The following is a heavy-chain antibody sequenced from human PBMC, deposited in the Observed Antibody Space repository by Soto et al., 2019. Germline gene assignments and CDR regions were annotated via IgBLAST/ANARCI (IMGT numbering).Heavy chain of an antibody. CDR1: GFTLSSYS. CDR2: ISSSSSYI. J-gene: IGHJ6*03. V-gene: IGHV3-21*01. Sequence: GGSLRLSCAASGFTLSSYSMNWVRQAPGKGLEWVSSISSSSSYIYYADSVKGRFTISRDNAKNSLYLQMNSLRAEDTAVYYCAREEHPPGYYSGGSCYFMAIYYYYYMDVWGKGTTVTVSS. CDR3: AREEHPPGYYSGGSCYFMAIYYYYYMDV. D-gene: IGHD2-15*01.